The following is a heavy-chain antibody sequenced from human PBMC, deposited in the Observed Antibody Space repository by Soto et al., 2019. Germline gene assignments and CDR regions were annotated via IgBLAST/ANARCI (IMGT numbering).Heavy chain of an antibody. J-gene: IGHJ5*02. Sequence: PSETLSLTCTVSGGSISSYYWSWIRQPPGKGLEWIGYIYYSGSTNYNPSLKSRVTISVDTSKNQFSLKLSSVTAADTAVYYCARVAPGITMVRGVSWFDPWGQGTLVTVSS. V-gene: IGHV4-59*01. CDR2: IYYSGST. CDR3: ARVAPGITMVRGVSWFDP. D-gene: IGHD3-10*01. CDR1: GGSISSYY.